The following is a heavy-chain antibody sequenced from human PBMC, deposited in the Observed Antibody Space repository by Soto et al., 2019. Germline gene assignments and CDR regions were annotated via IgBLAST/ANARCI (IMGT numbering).Heavy chain of an antibody. V-gene: IGHV4-59*01. CDR1: GGSLSRYY. D-gene: IGHD6-13*01. Sequence: SETLSLTCTVSGGSLSRYYWSWVRQPPGKGLEWIGYIYYSGSTNYNPSLKSRVTISVDTSKNQFSLKLSSVTAADTAVYYCAREGVSSSWYYYYGMDVWGQGTTVTVSS. J-gene: IGHJ6*02. CDR2: IYYSGST. CDR3: AREGVSSSWYYYYGMDV.